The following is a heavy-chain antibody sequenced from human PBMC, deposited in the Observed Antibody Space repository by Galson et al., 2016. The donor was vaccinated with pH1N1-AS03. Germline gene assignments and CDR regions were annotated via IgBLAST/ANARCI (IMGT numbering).Heavy chain of an antibody. CDR1: GFPFSGYS. D-gene: IGHD2-2*01. CDR3: GKDRVSSTSYRFDP. V-gene: IGHV3-21*01. Sequence: SLRLSCAASGFPFSGYSMNWVRQAPGKGLEWVSFISTSSSSIYYADSVKGRFTISRDNAQNLLYLQMNSLRDEDTAVYYCGKDRVSSTSYRFDPWGQGTLVIVSS. CDR2: ISTSSSSI. J-gene: IGHJ5*02.